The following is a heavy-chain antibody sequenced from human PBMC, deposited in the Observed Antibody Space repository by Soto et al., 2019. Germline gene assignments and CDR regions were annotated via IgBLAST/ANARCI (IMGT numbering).Heavy chain of an antibody. Sequence: SETLSLTCTVSGGSISSYYWSWIRQPAGKGLEWIGRIYTSGSTNYNPSLKSRVTISVDTSKNQFSQKLSSVTAADTAVYYCDREGGDNRFDPWGQGTRVTVSS. CDR2: IYTSGST. CDR1: GGSISSYY. J-gene: IGHJ5*02. CDR3: DREGGDNRFDP. V-gene: IGHV4-4*07. D-gene: IGHD3-16*01.